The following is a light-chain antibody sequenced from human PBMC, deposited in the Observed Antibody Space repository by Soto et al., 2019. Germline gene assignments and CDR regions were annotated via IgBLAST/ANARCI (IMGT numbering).Light chain of an antibody. CDR2: GAS. CDR3: QQYASYWT. CDR1: QSVSSSY. V-gene: IGKV3-20*01. Sequence: EVVLTQSPGTLSLSPGERATLSCRASQSVSSSYVAWYQQKRGQAPRLLMYGASSRATGIPDRFSGSGSGTEFTLTISSLQPDDFATYYCQQYASYWTFGQGTKVDIK. J-gene: IGKJ1*01.